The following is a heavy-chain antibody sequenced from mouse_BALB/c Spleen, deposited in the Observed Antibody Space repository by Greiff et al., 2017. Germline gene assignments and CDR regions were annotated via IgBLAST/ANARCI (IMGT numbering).Heavy chain of an antibody. V-gene: IGHV1-87*01. J-gene: IGHJ3*01. CDR3: ASYDGYY. D-gene: IGHD2-3*01. CDR1: GYTFTSYW. Sequence: QVQLQQSGAELARPGASVKLSCKASGYTFTSYWMQWVKQRPGQGLEWIGAIYPGDGDTRYTQKFKGKATLTADKSSSTAYMQLSSLASEDSAVYYCASYDGYYWGQGTLVTVSA. CDR2: IYPGDGDT.